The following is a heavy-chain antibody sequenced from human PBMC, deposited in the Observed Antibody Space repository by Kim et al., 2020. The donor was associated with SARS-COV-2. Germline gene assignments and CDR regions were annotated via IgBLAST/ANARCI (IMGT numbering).Heavy chain of an antibody. CDR3: ARAYSSGWAYFDY. J-gene: IGHJ4*02. Sequence: ASRKARLTIPRDNAKTSLNLQMNGLRAEDTAVYYCARAYSSGWAYFDYWGQGTLVTVSS. D-gene: IGHD6-19*01. V-gene: IGHV3-21*01.